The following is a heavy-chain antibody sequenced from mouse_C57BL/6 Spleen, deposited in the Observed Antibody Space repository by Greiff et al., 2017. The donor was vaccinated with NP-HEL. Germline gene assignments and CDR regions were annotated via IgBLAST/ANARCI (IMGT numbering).Heavy chain of an antibody. J-gene: IGHJ4*01. CDR2: IRNKANGYTT. CDR1: GFTFTDYY. CDR3: ARIGGYAMDY. D-gene: IGHD3-1*01. V-gene: IGHV7-3*01. Sequence: EVQLVESGGGLVQPGGSLSLSCAASGFTFTDYYMSWVRQPPGKALEWLGFIRNKANGYTTEYSASVKGRFTISRDNSQSILYLQMNALRAEDSATYYCARIGGYAMDYWGQGTSVTVSS.